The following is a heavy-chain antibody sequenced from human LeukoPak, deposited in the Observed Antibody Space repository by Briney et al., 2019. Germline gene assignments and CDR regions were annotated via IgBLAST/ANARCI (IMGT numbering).Heavy chain of an antibody. CDR3: ARGPSGYHNT. Sequence: PGGSLRLSCAASGFTFNNYWMTWVRQAPGKGLEWVGNINLDGSDKYYGDSVKGRFTISRDNAKNSLYLQMNSLRAEDTAVYYCARGPSGYHNTGGQGTLVTVSS. V-gene: IGHV3-7*01. D-gene: IGHD5-12*01. CDR2: INLDGSDK. J-gene: IGHJ4*02. CDR1: GFTFNNYW.